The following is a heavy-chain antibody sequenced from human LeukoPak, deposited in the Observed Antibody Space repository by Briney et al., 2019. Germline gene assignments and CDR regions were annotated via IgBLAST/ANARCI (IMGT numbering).Heavy chain of an antibody. Sequence: SETLSLTCTVSGDSISSSDYYWGWLRQPPGKGLDWIGSIYYSGSTYYNPSLKSRVTISVDTSKNQFSLKLSSVTAADTAVYYCARAGLAAAVDYWGQGTLVTVSS. J-gene: IGHJ4*02. CDR2: IYYSGST. D-gene: IGHD6-13*01. CDR3: ARAGLAAAVDY. CDR1: GDSISSSDYY. V-gene: IGHV4-39*07.